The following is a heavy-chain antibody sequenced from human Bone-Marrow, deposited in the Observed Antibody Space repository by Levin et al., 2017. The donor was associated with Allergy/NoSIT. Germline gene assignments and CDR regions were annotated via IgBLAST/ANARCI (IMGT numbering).Heavy chain of an antibody. J-gene: IGHJ6*04. V-gene: IGHV3-23*01. D-gene: IGHD4-17*01. CDR3: VKAETTVMLDYSSFDV. CDR2: LDGSSGKT. Sequence: GESLKISCRISGFIFADYAMSWVRRAPGRGLEWVSSLDGSSGKTLYADSVKGRFTISREYSKDTLFLQMNSLRAEDTARYYCVKAETTVMLDYSSFDVWGEGAAVTVSS. CDR1: GFIFADYA.